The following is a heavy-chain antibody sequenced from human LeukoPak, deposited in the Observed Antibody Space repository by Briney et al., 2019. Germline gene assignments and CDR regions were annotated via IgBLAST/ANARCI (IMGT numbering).Heavy chain of an antibody. CDR3: VREARFCRGGPCYSAFDI. D-gene: IGHD2-15*01. CDR2: ITDSGAFT. V-gene: IGHV3-23*01. CDR1: GFTFTSFS. Sequence: PGGSLRLSCAASGFTFTSFSMGWVRQTPGMGLEWVSAITDSGAFTNYADSVKGRFTISRDNSKNTLYLQMNSLRAEDTAIYYCVREARFCRGGPCYSAFDIWGLGTLVTVSS. J-gene: IGHJ3*02.